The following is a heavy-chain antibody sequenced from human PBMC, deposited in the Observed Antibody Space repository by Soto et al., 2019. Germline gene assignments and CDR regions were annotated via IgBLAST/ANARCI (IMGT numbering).Heavy chain of an antibody. Sequence: EVQLVESGGGLVQPGGSLRLSCVASGFTFTTYEMNWVRQAPGKGLEWISYISTSSNSKYYADSVKGRFTISRDNAKNSLYLQMNSLRAEDTAIYYCARESCSSSSCSTRYGMDVWGQGTTVTVSS. V-gene: IGHV3-48*03. D-gene: IGHD2-2*01. J-gene: IGHJ6*02. CDR1: GFTFTTYE. CDR2: ISTSSNSK. CDR3: ARESCSSSSCSTRYGMDV.